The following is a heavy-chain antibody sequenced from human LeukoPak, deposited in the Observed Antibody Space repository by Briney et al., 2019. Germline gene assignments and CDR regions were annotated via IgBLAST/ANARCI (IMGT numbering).Heavy chain of an antibody. Sequence: GGSLRLSCAASGFTFSSYAIHWVRQAPGKGLEYVSAITNNGGSTYYANSVKGRFTISRDNSKNTVYLQMGSLRTEDMAVYYCARGNGDHWGQGTLVTVSS. V-gene: IGHV3-64*01. CDR1: GFTFSSYA. CDR3: ARGNGDH. CDR2: ITNNGGST. D-gene: IGHD2-8*01. J-gene: IGHJ4*02.